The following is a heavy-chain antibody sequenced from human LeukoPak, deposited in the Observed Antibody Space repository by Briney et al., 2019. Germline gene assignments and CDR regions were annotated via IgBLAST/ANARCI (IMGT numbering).Heavy chain of an antibody. V-gene: IGHV4-30-2*05. J-gene: IGHJ5*02. CDR1: GVAISRGGYA. D-gene: IGHD6-13*01. CDR3: ARGYSSSWYLNWFDP. CDR2: IYHSGTT. Sequence: SETLSLTCAVSGVAISRGGYAWNWIRQPPGKGLEWIAYIYHSGTTYYNPSLKSRATISVDTSKNQFSLKLTSVTAADTAVYYCARGYSSSWYLNWFDPWGQGTLVTVSS.